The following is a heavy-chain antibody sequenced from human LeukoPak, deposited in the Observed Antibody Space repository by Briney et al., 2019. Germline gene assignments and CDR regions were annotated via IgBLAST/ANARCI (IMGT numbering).Heavy chain of an antibody. D-gene: IGHD3-22*01. V-gene: IGHV3-30*04. CDR2: ISYDGNFK. CDR1: GFTFSSYA. Sequence: PGGSLRLSCAASGFTFSSYALHWVRQAPGKGLEWVAVISYDGNFKYYADSVKGRFTISRDNSKNTLYLQMNSLRAEDTAVYYCAKGDPSSGYYFFDYWGQGTLVTVSS. J-gene: IGHJ4*02. CDR3: AKGDPSSGYYFFDY.